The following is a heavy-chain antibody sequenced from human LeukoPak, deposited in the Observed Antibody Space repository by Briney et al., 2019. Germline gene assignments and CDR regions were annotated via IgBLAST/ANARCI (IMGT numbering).Heavy chain of an antibody. CDR2: IYSGGST. J-gene: IGHJ3*02. V-gene: IGHV3-53*01. CDR3: ARRGYDDTFDI. D-gene: IGHD5-12*01. CDR1: GFTVSSNY. Sequence: GGSLRLSCAASGFTVSSNYMSWVRQAPGKGLEWVSVIYSGGSTYYADSVKGRFTISRDNSKNTLYLQMNSLRAEDTAVYYCARRGYDDTFDIWVQGTMVTVSS.